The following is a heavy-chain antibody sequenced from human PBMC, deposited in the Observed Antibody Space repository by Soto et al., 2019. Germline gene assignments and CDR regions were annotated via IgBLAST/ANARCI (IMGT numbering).Heavy chain of an antibody. CDR2: ISGSGGST. J-gene: IGHJ4*02. CDR3: ARSYYGSGGSIHPFEY. CDR1: GFTFSSYA. D-gene: IGHD3-10*01. V-gene: IGHV3-23*01. Sequence: EVQLLESGGGLVQPGGSLRLSCGASGFTFSSYAMSWVRQAPGKGLEWVSAISGSGGSTYYAASVKGRFTISRDKSKNTLYLEMNSLRAEDTAVYYCARSYYGSGGSIHPFEYWGQGTLVTVSS.